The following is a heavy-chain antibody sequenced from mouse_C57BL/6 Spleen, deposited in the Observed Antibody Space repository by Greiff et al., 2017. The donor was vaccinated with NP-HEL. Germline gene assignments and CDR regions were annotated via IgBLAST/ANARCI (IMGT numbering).Heavy chain of an antibody. CDR3: ARVDGSSPYYYAMDY. Sequence: VQLQQPGAELVKPGASVKLSCKASGYTFTSYWMQWVKQRPGQGLEWIGEIDPSDSYTNYNQKFKGKATLTVDTSSSTAYMQLSSLTSEDSAVYYCARVDGSSPYYYAMDYWGQGTSVTVSS. V-gene: IGHV1-50*01. CDR2: IDPSDSYT. J-gene: IGHJ4*01. D-gene: IGHD1-1*01. CDR1: GYTFTSYW.